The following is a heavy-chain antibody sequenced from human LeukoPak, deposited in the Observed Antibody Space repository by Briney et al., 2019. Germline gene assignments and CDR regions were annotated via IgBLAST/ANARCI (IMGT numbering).Heavy chain of an antibody. D-gene: IGHD3-3*01. CDR1: GYTFTGYY. CDR3: ARAPSDFWSGFDY. CDR2: ISAHNGNT. V-gene: IGHV1-18*04. J-gene: IGHJ4*02. Sequence: ASVKVSCKASGYTFTGYYMHWVRQAPGQGLEWMGWISAHNGNTNYAQKLQGRVTMTTDTSTSTVYMELRSLRSDDTAVYYCARAPSDFWSGFDYWGQGTLVTVSS.